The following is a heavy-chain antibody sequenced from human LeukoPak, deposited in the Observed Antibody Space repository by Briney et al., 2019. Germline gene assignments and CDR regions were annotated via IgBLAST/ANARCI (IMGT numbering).Heavy chain of an antibody. D-gene: IGHD6-13*01. CDR3: AYSSSWYRNWFDP. CDR1: GGTFSSYS. Sequence: WASVKVSCKASGGTFSSYSISWVRQAPGQGLEWMGGIIPSFGTASYAQKFQGRVTITADESTNTAYMELSSLRSEDTAVYYCAYSSSWYRNWFDPWGQGTLVTVSS. J-gene: IGHJ5*02. CDR2: IIPSFGTA. V-gene: IGHV1-69*13.